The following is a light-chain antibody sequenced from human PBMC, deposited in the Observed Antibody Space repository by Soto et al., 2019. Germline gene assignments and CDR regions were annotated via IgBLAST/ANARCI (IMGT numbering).Light chain of an antibody. CDR2: GTT. V-gene: IGLV1-40*01. CDR1: SSNIGAGYD. CDR3: HSFDSSLSASV. Sequence: QSVLTQTPSVSAAPGQRVTISCTGTSSNIGAGYDVHWYQHLPGTAPKLLIYGTTNRPSGVPDRFSGAKSGISASLAITGLQAEDEADYYCHSFDSSLSASVFGAGTKVTVL. J-gene: IGLJ1*01.